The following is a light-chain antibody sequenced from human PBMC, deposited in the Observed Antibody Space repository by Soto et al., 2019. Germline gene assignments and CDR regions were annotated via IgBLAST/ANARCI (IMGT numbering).Light chain of an antibody. Sequence: EIVLTQSPGTLSLSPGERATLSCRASQSVSSNYLAWYQQKPGQAPRPLIYGASSRATGIPDRFSGSGAGTDFTLTISRLESEDFALYYCQQYGSSPWTSGQGTKVDIK. J-gene: IGKJ1*01. CDR2: GAS. V-gene: IGKV3-20*01. CDR1: QSVSSNY. CDR3: QQYGSSPWT.